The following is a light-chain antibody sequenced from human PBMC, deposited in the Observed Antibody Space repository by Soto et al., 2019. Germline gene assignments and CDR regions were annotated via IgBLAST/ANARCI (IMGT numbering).Light chain of an antibody. CDR3: QQYSAWPLVT. Sequence: EIVMTQSPATLSVSPGERVTLSCRASQSVSAYLAWYLQKPGQAPRLLIYGASTRATGIPARFSGSGSGTEFTLTISSLQSEDSAVYHCQQYSAWPLVTFGGGTKVEI. CDR2: GAS. CDR1: QSVSAY. V-gene: IGKV3-15*01. J-gene: IGKJ4*01.